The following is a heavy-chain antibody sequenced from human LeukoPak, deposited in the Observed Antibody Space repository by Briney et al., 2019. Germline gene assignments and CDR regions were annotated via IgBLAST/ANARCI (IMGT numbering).Heavy chain of an antibody. V-gene: IGHV4-39*01. CDR2: IYYSGST. Sequence: PSETLSLTCTVSGGSISSSSYYWGWIRQPPGKGREWIGSIYYSGSTYYNPSLKSRVTISVDTSKNQFSLKLSSVTAADTAVYYCARQFGLAAAGLESGFDYWGQGTLLTVSS. CDR3: ARQFGLAAAGLESGFDY. D-gene: IGHD6-13*01. J-gene: IGHJ4*02. CDR1: GGSISSSSYY.